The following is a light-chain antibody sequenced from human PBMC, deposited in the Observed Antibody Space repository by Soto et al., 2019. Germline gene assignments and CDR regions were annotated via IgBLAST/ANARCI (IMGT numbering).Light chain of an antibody. CDR1: QSISSY. V-gene: IGKV1-39*01. Sequence: DIQMTQSPSSLSASVGDRVTITCRASQSISSYLNWYRQKPGKAPKLLIYAASSLQSGVPSRFSGSGSGTDFTLTISTLQPEDFATYYCQQSYSTLITFGGGPRVEIK. CDR2: AAS. CDR3: QQSYSTLIT. J-gene: IGKJ4*01.